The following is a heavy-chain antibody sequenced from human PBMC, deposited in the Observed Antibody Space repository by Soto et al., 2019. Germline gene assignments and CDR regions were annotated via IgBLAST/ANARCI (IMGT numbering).Heavy chain of an antibody. CDR2: ISAYNGNT. V-gene: IGHV1-18*01. J-gene: IGHJ6*02. CDR3: ARDQDDLYDFWSGYYSSNYYYGMDV. CDR1: GYTFTSYG. Sequence: ASVKVSCKASGYTFTSYGISWVRQAPGQGLEWMGWISAYNGNTNYAQKLQGRVTMTTGTSTSTAYMELRSLRSDDTAVYYCARDQDDLYDFWSGYYSSNYYYGMDVWGQGTTVTVSS. D-gene: IGHD3-3*01.